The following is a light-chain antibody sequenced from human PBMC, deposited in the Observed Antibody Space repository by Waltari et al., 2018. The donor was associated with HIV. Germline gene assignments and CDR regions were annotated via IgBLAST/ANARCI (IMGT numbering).Light chain of an antibody. CDR2: AAS. V-gene: IGKV3-20*01. CDR1: QSVNSNS. J-gene: IGKJ2*01. CDR3: QQYGSSPQT. Sequence: EVVLTQSPDTLSLSPGEGAVLSCRASQSVNSNSLAWYQQKPGQAPRLLILAASSRAPGIPDRFSGSGSGTDFTLAISGLKPEDLATYYCQQYGSSPQTFGQGTKLEIK.